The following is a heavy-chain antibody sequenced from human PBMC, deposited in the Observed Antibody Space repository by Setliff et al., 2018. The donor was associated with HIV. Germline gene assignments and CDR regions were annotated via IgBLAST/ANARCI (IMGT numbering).Heavy chain of an antibody. Sequence: HPGGSLRLSCAASGFTLSIYSMKWVRQAPGKGLEWVSYISRSGSTIHYADSVKGRFTISRDNAKISLFLQMNSLRAEDTAVYYCARESKGAMALEIFDYWGQGTLVTVSS. V-gene: IGHV3-48*04. CDR3: ARESKGAMALEIFDY. CDR1: GFTLSIYS. D-gene: IGHD1-26*01. CDR2: ISRSGSTI. J-gene: IGHJ4*02.